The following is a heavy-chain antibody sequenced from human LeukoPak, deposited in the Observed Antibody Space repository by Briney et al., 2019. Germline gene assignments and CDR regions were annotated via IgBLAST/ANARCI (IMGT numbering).Heavy chain of an antibody. CDR2: IYYSGST. Sequence: SETLSLTCTVSGGSISSYYWSWIRQPPGKGLEWIGYIYYSGSTKYNPSLKSRVTISVDTSKNQFSLKLSSVTAADTAVYYCARDGYSGNDGLWGQGTLVTVSS. CDR1: GGSISSYY. CDR3: ARDGYSGNDGL. V-gene: IGHV4-59*01. J-gene: IGHJ4*02. D-gene: IGHD5-12*01.